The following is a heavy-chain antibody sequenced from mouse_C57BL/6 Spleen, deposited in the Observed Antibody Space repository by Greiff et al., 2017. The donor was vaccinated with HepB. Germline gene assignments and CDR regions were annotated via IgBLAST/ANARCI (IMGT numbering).Heavy chain of an antibody. J-gene: IGHJ2*01. CDR1: GYSITSGYY. D-gene: IGHD1-1*01. V-gene: IGHV3-6*01. CDR3: ARVITTVAYYFDY. CDR2: ISYDGSN. Sequence: EVQLQESGPGLVKPSQSLSLTCSVTGYSITSGYYWNWIRQFPGNKLEWMGYISYDGSNNYNPSLKNRISITRDTSKNQFFLKLNSVTTEDTATYYCARVITTVAYYFDYWGQGTTLTVSS.